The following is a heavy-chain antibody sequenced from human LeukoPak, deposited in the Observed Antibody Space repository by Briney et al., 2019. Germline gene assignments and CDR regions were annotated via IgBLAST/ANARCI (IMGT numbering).Heavy chain of an antibody. J-gene: IGHJ4*02. CDR3: ATDRYCSGGSCYTVGY. CDR1: GYTLTELS. Sequence: ASVKVSCKVSGYTLTELSMHWVRQAPGKGLEWMGGFDPEDGETIYAQKFQGRVTMTEDTSTDTAYMELSSLRSEDTAVYYCATDRYCSGGSCYTVGYWGQGTLVTVSS. CDR2: FDPEDGET. D-gene: IGHD2-15*01. V-gene: IGHV1-24*01.